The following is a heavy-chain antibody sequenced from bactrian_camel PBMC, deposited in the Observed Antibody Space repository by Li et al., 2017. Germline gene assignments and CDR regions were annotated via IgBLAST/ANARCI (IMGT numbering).Heavy chain of an antibody. CDR1: GFTVGNYA. D-gene: IGHD2*01. V-gene: IGHV3S31*01. Sequence: DVQLVESGGGLVQPGGSLRLSCAASGFTVGNYAMSWVRQAPGKGLEWVSAMNSGGGSTYYADSVKGRFTISRDNSKNTLYLQMNSLKLEDTAVYYCAAESGCPKGFGESFNSWGQGTQVTVS. J-gene: IGHJ6*01. CDR2: MNSGGGST. CDR3: AAESGCPKGFGESFNS.